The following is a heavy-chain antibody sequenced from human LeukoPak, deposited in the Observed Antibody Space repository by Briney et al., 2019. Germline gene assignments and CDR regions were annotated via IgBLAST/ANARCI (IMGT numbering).Heavy chain of an antibody. V-gene: IGHV3-23*01. Sequence: PGGSLRLSCAASRFTFSSYAMSWVRQAPGKGLEWVSAISGSGGSTYYADSVKGRFTISRDNSKNTLYLQMNSLRAEDTAVYYCAKYSGSGWVSEYFQHWGQGTLVTVSS. CDR1: RFTFSSYA. CDR2: ISGSGGST. D-gene: IGHD6-19*01. CDR3: AKYSGSGWVSEYFQH. J-gene: IGHJ1*01.